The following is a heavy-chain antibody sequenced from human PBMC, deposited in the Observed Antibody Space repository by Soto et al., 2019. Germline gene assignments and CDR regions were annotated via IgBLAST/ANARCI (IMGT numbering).Heavy chain of an antibody. CDR2: INPSGGST. V-gene: IGHV1-46*03. CDR1: GYTFTSYY. CDR3: ARGTGEAVAGGYFDY. J-gene: IGHJ4*02. Sequence: QVQLVQSGAEVKKPGASVKVSCKASGYTFTSYYMHWVRQAPGQGLEWMGIINPSGGSTSYAQKFQGRVTMTRDTSTSTVYMELSSLRSEDTAVYYCARGTGEAVAGGYFDYWGQGTLVTVSS. D-gene: IGHD6-19*01.